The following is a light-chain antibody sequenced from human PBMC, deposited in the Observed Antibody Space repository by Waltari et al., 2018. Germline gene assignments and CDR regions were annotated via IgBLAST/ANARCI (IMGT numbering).Light chain of an antibody. Sequence: QSALTQPASVSGAPGQSITSSCSGTSDDIGAYSYVTWYHQRPGKVPNLSIYDLTERPPGVSKRFSGSKAGSTASLTVSGLQAEDEGLFYCSAYTSRGTLKFGGGTRVTLL. CDR2: DLT. CDR3: SAYTSRGTLK. CDR1: SDDIGAYSY. V-gene: IGLV2-14*03. J-gene: IGLJ2*01.